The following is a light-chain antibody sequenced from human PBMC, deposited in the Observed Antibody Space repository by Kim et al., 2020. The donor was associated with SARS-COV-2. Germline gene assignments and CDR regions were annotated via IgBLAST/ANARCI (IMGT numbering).Light chain of an antibody. J-gene: IGKJ2*01. V-gene: IGKV1-39*01. CDR3: QQSYNSPYT. Sequence: DIKMTQSPSSLSASVGDSVTITCRASQHIGDYLNWYQQKPGKAPNLLIYAASSVHSGVPSRFSGSGRGTDFTLTISSLQPEDFATYTCQQSYNSPYTFGQGTKVDIK. CDR1: QHIGDY. CDR2: AAS.